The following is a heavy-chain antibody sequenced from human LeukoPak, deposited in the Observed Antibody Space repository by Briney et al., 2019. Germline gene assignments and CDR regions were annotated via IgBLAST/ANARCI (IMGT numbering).Heavy chain of an antibody. CDR1: GGSISSGGYY. J-gene: IGHJ4*02. V-gene: IGHV4-31*03. Sequence: SETLSLTCTVSGGSISSGGYYWSLIRQHPGKGLEWIGYIYYSGSTYYNPSLKSRVTISVDTSKNQFSLKLSSVTAADTAVYYCARGGRIVGATVRYHYFDYWGQGTLVTVSS. CDR3: ARGGRIVGATVRYHYFDY. D-gene: IGHD1-26*01. CDR2: IYYSGST.